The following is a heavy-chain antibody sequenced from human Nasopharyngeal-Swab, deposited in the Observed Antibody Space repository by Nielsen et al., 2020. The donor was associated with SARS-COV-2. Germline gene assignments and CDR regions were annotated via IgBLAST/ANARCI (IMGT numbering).Heavy chain of an antibody. CDR2: ISAYNGNT. D-gene: IGHD6-13*01. CDR3: ASSTAAGTNYYYYYMDV. Sequence: WVRQAPGQGLEWMGWISAYNGNTNYAQKLQGRVTITRDTSASTAYTELSSLRSEDTAVYYCASSTAAGTNYYYYYMDVWGKGTTVTVSS. J-gene: IGHJ6*03. V-gene: IGHV1-18*01.